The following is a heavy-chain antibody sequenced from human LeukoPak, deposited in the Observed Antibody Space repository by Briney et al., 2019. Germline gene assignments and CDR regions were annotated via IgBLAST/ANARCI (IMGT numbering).Heavy chain of an antibody. D-gene: IGHD4-17*01. V-gene: IGHV3-66*01. Sequence: GGSLRLSCAASGFTVSSNYMSWVRQAPGKGLEWVSVIYSGGSTYYADSVKGRFTISRDNSKNTLYLQMNSLRAEDTAVYYCARDDYGDMCFDYWGQGPLVTVSS. CDR3: ARDDYGDMCFDY. J-gene: IGHJ4*02. CDR2: IYSGGST. CDR1: GFTVSSNY.